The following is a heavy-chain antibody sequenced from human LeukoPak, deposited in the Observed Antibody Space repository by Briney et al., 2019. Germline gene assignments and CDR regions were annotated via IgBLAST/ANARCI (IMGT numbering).Heavy chain of an antibody. J-gene: IGHJ2*01. CDR1: GGSISNYY. V-gene: IGHV4-59*01. Sequence: SETLSLTCTVSGGSISNYYWSWLRQPPEKGLEWIGYISDSGSTNYNPSLKSRLTISVDTSKNQFSLKLSSVTAADTAIYYWARYARVKVADGRKWYFDLWGRGTLVTVSS. CDR3: ARYARVKVADGRKWYFDL. D-gene: IGHD5-24*01. CDR2: ISDSGST.